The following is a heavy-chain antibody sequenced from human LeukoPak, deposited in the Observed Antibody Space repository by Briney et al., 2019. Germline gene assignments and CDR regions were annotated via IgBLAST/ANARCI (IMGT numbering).Heavy chain of an antibody. Sequence: GRSLRLSCAASGFTFSSYGMHWVRQAPGKGLEWVAVIRYDGSNKYYADSVKGRFTISRDNSKNTLYLQMNSLRAEDTAVYYCARGGRSSTSCYAFDHWGQGTLVTVSS. CDR2: IRYDGSNK. D-gene: IGHD2-2*01. CDR1: GFTFSSYG. V-gene: IGHV3-33*01. CDR3: ARGGRSSTSCYAFDH. J-gene: IGHJ4*02.